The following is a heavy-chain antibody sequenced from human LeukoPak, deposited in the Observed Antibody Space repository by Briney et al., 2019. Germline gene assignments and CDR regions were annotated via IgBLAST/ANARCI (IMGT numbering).Heavy chain of an antibody. J-gene: IGHJ5*02. CDR2: INPNSGNT. Sequence: ASVKVSCKASGYTFTGYYMHWVRQAPGQGLEWMGWINPNSGNTGYAQKFQGRVTITRNTSISTAYMELSSLRSEDTAVYYCARGRRYCSSTSCSPDNWFDPWGQGTLVTVSS. CDR3: ARGRRYCSSTSCSPDNWFDP. V-gene: IGHV1-8*03. CDR1: GYTFTGYY. D-gene: IGHD2-2*01.